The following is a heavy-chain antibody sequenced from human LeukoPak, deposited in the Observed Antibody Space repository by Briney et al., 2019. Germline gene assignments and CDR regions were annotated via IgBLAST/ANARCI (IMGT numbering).Heavy chain of an antibody. CDR1: GYTLTELS. V-gene: IGHV1-24*01. CDR3: ATELYGDYVYNY. Sequence: ASVKVSCKVSGYTLTELSMHWVRQAPGKGLEWMGGFDPEDGEAIYAQKFQGRVTMTEDTSTDTAYMELSSLRSEDTAVYYCATELYGDYVYNYWGQGTLVTASS. CDR2: FDPEDGEA. J-gene: IGHJ4*02. D-gene: IGHD4-17*01.